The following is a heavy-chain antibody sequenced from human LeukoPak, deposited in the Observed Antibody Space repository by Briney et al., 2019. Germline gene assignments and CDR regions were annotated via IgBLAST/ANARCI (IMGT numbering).Heavy chain of an antibody. D-gene: IGHD6-6*01. J-gene: IGHJ4*02. CDR3: ARLMRLSTSPDRYYLDY. Sequence: PSETLSLTCTLSGDSTSSYYWSWIRQPPGEGLEWIGYIYTSGGTNYIPSLRGRVTISIDTSKNQFSLKLSSVTAADSAVYYCARLMRLSTSPDRYYLDYWGQGTLVTVSS. V-gene: IGHV4-4*09. CDR1: GDSTSSYY. CDR2: IYTSGGT.